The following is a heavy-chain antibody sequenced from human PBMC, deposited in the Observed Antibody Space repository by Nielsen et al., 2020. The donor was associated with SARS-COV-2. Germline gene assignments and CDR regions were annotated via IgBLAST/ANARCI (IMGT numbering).Heavy chain of an antibody. D-gene: IGHD4-17*01. CDR3: ARDASPDYGDYPTYYGMDV. J-gene: IGHJ6*02. V-gene: IGHV4-30-4*01. Sequence: WIRQPPGKGLEWIGYIYYSGSTYYNPSLKSRVTISVDTSKNQFSLKLSSVTAADTAVYYCARDASPDYGDYPTYYGMDVWGQGTTVTSP. CDR2: IYYSGST.